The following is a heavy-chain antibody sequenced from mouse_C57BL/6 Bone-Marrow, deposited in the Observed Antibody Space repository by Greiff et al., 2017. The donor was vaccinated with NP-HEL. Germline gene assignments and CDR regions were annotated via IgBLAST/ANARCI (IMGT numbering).Heavy chain of an antibody. Sequence: VKLQESGPELVKPGASVKISCKASGYAFSSSWMNWVKQRPGKGLEWIGRIYPGDGDTNYNGKFKGKATLTADKSSSTAYMQLSSLTSEDSAVYVCARGGPGGYYAMDYWGQGTSVTVSS. CDR3: ARGGPGGYYAMDY. J-gene: IGHJ4*01. V-gene: IGHV1-82*01. D-gene: IGHD3-3*01. CDR1: GYAFSSSW. CDR2: IYPGDGDT.